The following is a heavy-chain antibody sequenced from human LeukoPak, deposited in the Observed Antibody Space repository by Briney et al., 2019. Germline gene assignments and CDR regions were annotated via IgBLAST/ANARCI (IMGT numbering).Heavy chain of an antibody. D-gene: IGHD6-25*01. CDR3: ARDSGISVAFDI. J-gene: IGHJ3*02. Sequence: GGSLRLSCAASGFTFSSNWMSWVRQAPGKGLEWVANIKQDGSEKYYVDSVKGRFTISRDNAKNSLYLQMNSLRAEDTAVFYCARDSGISVAFDIWGQGTMVTVSS. V-gene: IGHV3-7*01. CDR2: IKQDGSEK. CDR1: GFTFSSNW.